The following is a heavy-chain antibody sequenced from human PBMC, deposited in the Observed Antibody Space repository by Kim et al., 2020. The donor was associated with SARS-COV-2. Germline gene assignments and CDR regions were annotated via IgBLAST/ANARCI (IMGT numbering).Heavy chain of an antibody. CDR2: IYYSGST. V-gene: IGHV4-39*01. CDR1: GGSISSSSYY. Sequence: SETLSLTCTVSGGSISSSSYYWGWIRQPPGKGLEWIGSIYYSGSTYYNPSLKSRVTISVDTSKNQFSLKLSSVTAADTAVYYCARHFMGADLNWFDPWGQGTLVTVSS. CDR3: ARHFMGADLNWFDP. J-gene: IGHJ5*02.